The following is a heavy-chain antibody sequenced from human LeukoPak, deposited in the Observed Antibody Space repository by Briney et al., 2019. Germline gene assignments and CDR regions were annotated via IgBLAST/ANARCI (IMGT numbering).Heavy chain of an antibody. Sequence: SETLSLTCAVSGGSISSSNWWSWVRQPPGKGLEWIGEIYHSGSTNYNPSLKSRVTISVDKSKNQFSLKLSSVTAADTAVYYCARGGSSSWYPPDYWGQGTLVTVSS. CDR3: ARGGSSSWYPPDY. J-gene: IGHJ4*02. D-gene: IGHD6-13*01. CDR1: GGSISSSNW. V-gene: IGHV4-4*02. CDR2: IYHSGST.